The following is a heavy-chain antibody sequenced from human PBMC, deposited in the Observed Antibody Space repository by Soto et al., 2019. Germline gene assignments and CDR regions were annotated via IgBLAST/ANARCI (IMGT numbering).Heavy chain of an antibody. J-gene: IGHJ4*02. CDR1: GGSISSGGYY. V-gene: IGHV4-31*03. Sequence: SETLSLTCTVSGGSISSGGYYWSWIRQHPGKGLEWIGYIYYSGSTYYNPSLKSRVTISVDTSKNQFSLKLSSVTAADTAVYYCARGRSTVTIAFDYWGQGTLVTVSS. D-gene: IGHD4-17*01. CDR2: IYYSGST. CDR3: ARGRSTVTIAFDY.